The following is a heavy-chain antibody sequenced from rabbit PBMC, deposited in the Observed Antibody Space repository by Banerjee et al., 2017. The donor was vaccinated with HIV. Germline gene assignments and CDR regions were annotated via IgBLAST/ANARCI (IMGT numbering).Heavy chain of an antibody. D-gene: IGHD4-2*01. CDR1: GFSFSFSYW. Sequence: QEQLVESGGGLVQPEGSLTLTCTPSGFSFSFSYWICWVRQAPGKGLEWIACIYSGSSGSTYYASWAKGRFTISRHNAQNTLYLQMTSLTAADTATYFCVRILGGSTHYRRYFNLWGPGTLVTVS. CDR2: IYSGSSGST. CDR3: VRILGGSTHYRRYFNL. J-gene: IGHJ4*01. V-gene: IGHV1S45*01.